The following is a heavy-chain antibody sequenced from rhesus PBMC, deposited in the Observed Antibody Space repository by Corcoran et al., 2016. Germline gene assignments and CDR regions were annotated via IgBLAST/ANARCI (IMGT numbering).Heavy chain of an antibody. CDR2: ISGSGGST. J-gene: IGHJ4*01. CDR1: GGSISSNY. CDR3: ASLPGYSSGWYDY. V-gene: IGHV4-173*01. D-gene: IGHD6-31*01. Sequence: QLQLQEAGPGLVKPAETLSRTCAVSGGSISSNYWSWSRQPPGKGLEWFGRISGSGGSTDYNPALKSRVTLSTDTSTNQFSLTLISVTAAATAVYYFASLPGYSSGWYDYWCQGVLVTVSS.